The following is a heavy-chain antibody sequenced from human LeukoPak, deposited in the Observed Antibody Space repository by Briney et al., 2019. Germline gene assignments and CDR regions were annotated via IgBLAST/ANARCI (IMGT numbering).Heavy chain of an antibody. J-gene: IGHJ6*03. CDR2: INHSGST. CDR1: GGSFSGYY. Sequence: SETLSLTCAVYGGSFSGYYWSWIRQPPGKGLEWIGGINHSGSTNYNPSLKSRVTISVDTSKNQFSLKLSSVTAADTAVYYCARDRKYYYHMDVWGKGTTVTISS. CDR3: ARDRKYYYHMDV. D-gene: IGHD1-14*01. V-gene: IGHV4-34*01.